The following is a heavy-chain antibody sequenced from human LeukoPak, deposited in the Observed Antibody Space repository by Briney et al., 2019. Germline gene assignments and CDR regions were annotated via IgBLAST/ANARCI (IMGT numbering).Heavy chain of an antibody. V-gene: IGHV3-49*04. CDR3: TRDPRGSYGPDAFDI. D-gene: IGHD1-26*01. CDR2: IRSKAYGGTT. Sequence: GGSLRLSCTASGFTFGDYAMSWVRQAPGKGLEWVGFIRSKAYGGTTEYAASVRGRFTISRDDSKSIAYLQMNSLKTEDTAVYYCTRDPRGSYGPDAFDIWGQGTMVTVSS. J-gene: IGHJ3*02. CDR1: GFTFGDYA.